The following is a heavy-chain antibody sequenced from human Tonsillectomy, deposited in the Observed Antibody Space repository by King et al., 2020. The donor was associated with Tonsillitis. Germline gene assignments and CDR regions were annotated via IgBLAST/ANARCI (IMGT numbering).Heavy chain of an antibody. CDR2: ISYAVHSM. CDR3: ARGRAAAIGGSDC. CDR1: GFTFSTYP. J-gene: IGHJ4*02. D-gene: IGHD2-2*02. Sequence: VQLVESGGGVVQPGRSLRLSCAASGFTFSTYPMHWVRQAPGKGLEWVALISYAVHSMYYTNSVKGRFTISRDSSNNTLYLQMDSLRAEDTALYYCARGRAAAIGGSDCWGQGTRVTVSS. V-gene: IGHV3-30*10.